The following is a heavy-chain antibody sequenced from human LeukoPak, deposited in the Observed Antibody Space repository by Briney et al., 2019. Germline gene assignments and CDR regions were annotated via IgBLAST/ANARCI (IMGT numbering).Heavy chain of an antibody. V-gene: IGHV5-51*01. CDR2: IYPGDSDT. Sequence: KISCKGSGYSFTSYWIGWVRQMPGKGLEWMGIIYPGDSDTRYSLSFHGQVTISADKSISTAYLQWSSLKASDTAMYYCARSIAVAGALRGAFDIWGQGTMVTVSS. J-gene: IGHJ3*02. CDR1: GYSFTSYW. D-gene: IGHD6-19*01. CDR3: ARSIAVAGALRGAFDI.